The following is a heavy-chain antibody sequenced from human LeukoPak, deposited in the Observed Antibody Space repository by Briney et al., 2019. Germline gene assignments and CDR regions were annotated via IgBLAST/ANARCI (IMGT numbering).Heavy chain of an antibody. V-gene: IGHV4-34*01. CDR2: VSPGGYI. J-gene: IGHJ5*02. CDR3: ARIRCGRTGDICYNH. CDR1: GVSFNAYY. D-gene: IGHD2-8*02. Sequence: SETLSLTCTVSGVSFNAYYWSWIRQSPGKGLEWIGEVSPGGYIYYKPSLKGRVTISVDTSERQLSMRLSAVTAADTAMYYCARIRCGRTGDICYNHWAQGTLVTVSS.